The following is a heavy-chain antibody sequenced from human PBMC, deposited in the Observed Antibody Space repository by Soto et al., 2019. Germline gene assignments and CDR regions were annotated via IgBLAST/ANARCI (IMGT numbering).Heavy chain of an antibody. CDR2: MYYSGST. Sequence: SETLSLTCTVSGGSVSSGSYYWSCIRQPPGKGLEWIGYMYYSGSTNYNPSLKSRVTISLDTSKNQFSLKLSSVTAADTAVYFCARTRDFWSGNDAFDIWGQGTMVTVSS. V-gene: IGHV4-61*01. CDR1: GGSVSSGSYY. CDR3: ARTRDFWSGNDAFDI. J-gene: IGHJ3*02. D-gene: IGHD3-3*01.